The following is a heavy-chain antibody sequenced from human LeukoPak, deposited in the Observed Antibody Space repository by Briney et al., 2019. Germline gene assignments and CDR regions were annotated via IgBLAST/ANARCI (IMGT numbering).Heavy chain of an antibody. J-gene: IGHJ4*02. CDR3: VRQYDSSGYYYPFDY. V-gene: IGHV3-64*01. D-gene: IGHD3-22*01. CDR2: ISSNGGST. Sequence: EGSLRLSCAASGFTFGSYAMHWVRQAPGKGLEYVSAISSNGGSTYYANSVKGRFTISRDNSKNTLYLQMGSLRAEDMAVYYCVRQYDSSGYYYPFDYWGQGTLVTVSS. CDR1: GFTFGSYA.